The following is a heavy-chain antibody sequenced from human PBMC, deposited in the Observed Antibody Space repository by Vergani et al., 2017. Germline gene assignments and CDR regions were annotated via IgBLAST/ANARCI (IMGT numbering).Heavy chain of an antibody. CDR1: GGSFSGYY. V-gene: IGHV4-34*01. D-gene: IGHD3-3*01. CDR2: INHSGST. CDR3: ARSIVRFLEWLNGMDV. Sequence: QVQLQQWGAGLLKPSETLSLTCAVYGGSFSGYYWSWIRQPPGKGLEWIGEINHSGSTNYNPSLKSRVTISVDTSKNQFSLKLSSVTAADTAVYYCARSIVRFLEWLNGMDVWGQGTTVTVSS. J-gene: IGHJ6*02.